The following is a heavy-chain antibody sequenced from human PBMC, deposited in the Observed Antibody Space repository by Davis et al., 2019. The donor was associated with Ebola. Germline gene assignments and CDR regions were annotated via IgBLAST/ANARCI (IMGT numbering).Heavy chain of an antibody. CDR2: IIASGGTT. CDR3: AKMSYYAFEI. CDR1: GFTFSPYV. J-gene: IGHJ3*02. D-gene: IGHD3-10*01. Sequence: GESLKISCAASGFTFSPYVMSWVRQAPGKGLEWVSTIIASGGTTYYADSVKGRFTISRDNSKNTLYLQMDSLRAEDTAVYYCAKMSYYAFEIWGQGTMVTVSS. V-gene: IGHV3-23*01.